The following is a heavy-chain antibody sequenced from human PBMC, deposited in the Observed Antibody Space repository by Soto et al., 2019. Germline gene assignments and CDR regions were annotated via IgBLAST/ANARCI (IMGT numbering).Heavy chain of an antibody. J-gene: IGHJ5*02. Sequence: SETLSLTCAVSGGSISSGGYSWSWIRQPPGKGLEWIGYIYHSGSTYYNPSLKSRVTISVDRSKNQFSLKLSSVTAADTAVYYCARGLWSREVHWFDPWGQGTLVTVSS. V-gene: IGHV4-30-2*01. CDR3: ARGLWSREVHWFDP. CDR1: GGSISSGGYS. D-gene: IGHD3-3*01. CDR2: IYHSGST.